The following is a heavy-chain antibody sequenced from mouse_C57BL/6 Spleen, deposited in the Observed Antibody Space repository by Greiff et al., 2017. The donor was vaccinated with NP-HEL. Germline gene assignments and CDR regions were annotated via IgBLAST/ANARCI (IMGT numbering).Heavy chain of an antibody. CDR1: GYTFTSYW. CDR3: ARGGDYWAWFAY. Sequence: QVQLQQPGAELVMPGASVKLSCKASGYTFTSYWMHWVKQRPGQGLEWIGEIDPSDSYTNYNQKFKGKSTLTVDNSSSPAYMQLSSLTSEDSAVYYSARGGDYWAWFAYWGQGTLVTVSA. D-gene: IGHD1-1*01. CDR2: IDPSDSYT. V-gene: IGHV1-69*01. J-gene: IGHJ3*01.